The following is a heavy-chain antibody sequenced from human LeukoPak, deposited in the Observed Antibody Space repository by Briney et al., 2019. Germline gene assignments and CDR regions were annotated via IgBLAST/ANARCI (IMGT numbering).Heavy chain of an antibody. V-gene: IGHV1-69*04. CDR3: ARVGYSYGDGGY. CDR2: IIPILGIA. J-gene: IGHJ4*02. Sequence: GASVKVSCKASGGTFSSYAISWERQAPGQGLEWMGRIIPILGIANYAQKFQGRVTITADKSTSTAYMELNSLRAEDTAVYYCARVGYSYGDGGYWGQGTLVTVSS. D-gene: IGHD5-18*01. CDR1: GGTFSSYA.